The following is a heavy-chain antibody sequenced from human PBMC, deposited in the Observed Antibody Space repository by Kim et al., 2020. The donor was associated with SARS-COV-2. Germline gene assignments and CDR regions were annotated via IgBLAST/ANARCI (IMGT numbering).Heavy chain of an antibody. Sequence: GGSLRLSCAASGFTFDDYTMHWVRQAPGKGLEWVSLISWDGGSTYYADSVKGRFTISRDNSKNSLYLQMNSLRTEDTALYYCAKDIFHAIASRILTGYYNSADYYCCMDVWGQGTTVTVSS. CDR3: AKDIFHAIASRILTGYYNSADYYCCMDV. CDR2: ISWDGGST. J-gene: IGHJ6*02. CDR1: GFTFDDYT. V-gene: IGHV3-43*01. D-gene: IGHD3-9*01.